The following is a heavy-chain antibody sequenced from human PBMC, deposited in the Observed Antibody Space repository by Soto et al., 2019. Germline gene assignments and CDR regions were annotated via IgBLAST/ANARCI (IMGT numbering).Heavy chain of an antibody. V-gene: IGHV1-69*13. J-gene: IGHJ5*02. CDR3: ARTILRFLEWSQTFDP. CDR2: LIPIFGTA. D-gene: IGHD3-3*01. Sequence: SVKVSCKASGGTFSSYAISWVRQAPGQGLEWMGGLIPIFGTANYAQKFQGRVTITADESTSTAYMELSSLRSEDTAVYYCARTILRFLEWSQTFDPWGQGTLVTVSS. CDR1: GGTFSSYA.